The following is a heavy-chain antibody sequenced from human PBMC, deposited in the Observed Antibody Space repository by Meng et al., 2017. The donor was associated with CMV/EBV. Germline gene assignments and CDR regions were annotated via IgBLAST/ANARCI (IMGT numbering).Heavy chain of an antibody. CDR3: ARVGPDSGSYSDDY. CDR1: GYTFTSYG. Sequence: ASVKVSCEASGYTFTSYGISWVRQAPGQGLEWMGWISAYNGNTNYAQKLQGRVTMTTDTSTSTAYMELRSLRSDDTAVYYCARVGPDSGSYSDDYWGQGTLVTVSS. CDR2: ISAYNGNT. J-gene: IGHJ4*02. V-gene: IGHV1-18*01. D-gene: IGHD1-26*01.